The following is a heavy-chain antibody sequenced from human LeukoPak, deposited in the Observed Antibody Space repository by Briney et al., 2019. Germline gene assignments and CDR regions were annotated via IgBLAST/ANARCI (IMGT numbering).Heavy chain of an antibody. CDR1: GFTYQDYA. J-gene: IGHJ4*02. D-gene: IGHD3-3*01. Sequence: GGSLRLFCAAWGFTYQDYAMQWVREAPGKGVGGVSGNRWNCGSIVYADSVKGRFTISRDNAKNCLYLQMNSLRAEDTALYYCAKGWSAQAAPIDYWGQGTLVTVSS. CDR2: NRWNCGSI. V-gene: IGHV3-9*01. CDR3: AKGWSAQAAPIDY.